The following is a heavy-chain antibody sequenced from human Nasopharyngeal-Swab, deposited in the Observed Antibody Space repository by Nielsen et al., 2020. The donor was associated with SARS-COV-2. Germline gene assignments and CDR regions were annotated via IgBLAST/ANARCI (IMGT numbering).Heavy chain of an antibody. J-gene: IGHJ4*02. V-gene: IGHV3-9*01. CDR2: ISWQSRNI. CDR1: GFTFGDHA. D-gene: IGHD6-13*01. CDR3: VKDRAAEGPYLSYFDY. Sequence: SLKISCAASGFTFGDHAMHWVRQAPGKCLEWVSGISWQSRNIAYADPVKGRFTISRDNAKNSLFLHMNSLRTEDTALYYCVKDRAAEGPYLSYFDYWGQGTPVTVSS.